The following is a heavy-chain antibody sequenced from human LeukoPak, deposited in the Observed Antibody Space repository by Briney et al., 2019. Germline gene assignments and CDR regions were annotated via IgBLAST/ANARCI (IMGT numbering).Heavy chain of an antibody. D-gene: IGHD2-15*01. CDR2: IYYSGSA. V-gene: IGHV4-31*03. CDR1: GGSISSGDYY. Sequence: SETLSLTCTVSGGSISSGDYYWSWIRQHPGKGLEWIGYIYYSGSAYYNPSLKSRVTISVDTSKNQFSLKLSSVTAADTAVYYCARRRRSGGSSPYYGMDVWGQGTTVTVSS. CDR3: ARRRRSGGSSPYYGMDV. J-gene: IGHJ6*02.